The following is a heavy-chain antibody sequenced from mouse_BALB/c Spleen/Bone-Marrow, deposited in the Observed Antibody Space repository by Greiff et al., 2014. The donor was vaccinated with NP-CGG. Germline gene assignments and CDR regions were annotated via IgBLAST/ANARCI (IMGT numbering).Heavy chain of an antibody. Sequence: VKLEESGAELMKPGASVKISCKATGYTFSSYWIEWVKQRPGHGLEWIGEILPGSGSTNYNEKFKGKATLTADTSSNAAYMQLSSLTSEDSDVYSCARNLYYFDYWGQGTTLTVSS. CDR3: ARNLYYFDY. V-gene: IGHV1-9*01. CDR1: GYTFSSYW. CDR2: ILPGSGST. J-gene: IGHJ2*01.